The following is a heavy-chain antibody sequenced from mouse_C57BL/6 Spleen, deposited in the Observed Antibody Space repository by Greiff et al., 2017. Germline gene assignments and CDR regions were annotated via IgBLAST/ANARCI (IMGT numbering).Heavy chain of an antibody. CDR2: FYPGSGSI. Sequence: QVQLQQSGAELVKPGASVKLSCKASGYTFTEYTIHWVKQRSGQGLEWIGWFYPGSGSIKYNEKFKDKATLTADKSSSTVYMELSRLTSEHSAVYCCARHECYYGYGLYAMDYWGQGTSVTVSS. CDR3: ARHECYYGYGLYAMDY. V-gene: IGHV1-62-2*01. CDR1: GYTFTEYT. D-gene: IGHD2-2*01. J-gene: IGHJ4*01.